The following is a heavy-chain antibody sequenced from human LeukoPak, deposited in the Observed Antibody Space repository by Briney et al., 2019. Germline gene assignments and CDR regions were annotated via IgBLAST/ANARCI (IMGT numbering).Heavy chain of an antibody. CDR3: ERAGAGLPSYGFDI. V-gene: IGHV3-74*01. J-gene: IGHJ3*02. D-gene: IGHD1-26*01. CDR1: AFTSNVRW. Sequence: GGSLRLSCSASAFTSNVRWTHWGPPAPGKGLVWVSRIYSDGSDTTHAHPAKGRFTISRDNAKNTLYLQMNSRRAEDTAVYSCERAGAGLPSYGFDIWGQGTMVTVSS. CDR2: IYSDGSDT.